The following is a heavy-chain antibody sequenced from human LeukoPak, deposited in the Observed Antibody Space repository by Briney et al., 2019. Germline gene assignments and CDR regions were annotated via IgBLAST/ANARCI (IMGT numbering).Heavy chain of an antibody. CDR3: SRGGTYTRGY. V-gene: IGHV3-49*03. D-gene: IGHD1-26*01. CDR1: GFTFGDYG. Sequence: GGSLRLSCTASGFTFGDYGMSWFRQAPGKGLEWVGSIRSEGYGGTTEYAASVKGRFTISRDDSKSIAYLQMNSLKTEDTAVYYCSRGGTYTRGYWGQGTLVTVSS. CDR2: IRSEGYGGTT. J-gene: IGHJ4*02.